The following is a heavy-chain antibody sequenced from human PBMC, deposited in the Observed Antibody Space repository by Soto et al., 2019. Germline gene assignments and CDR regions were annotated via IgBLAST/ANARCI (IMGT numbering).Heavy chain of an antibody. Sequence: PSETLSLTCTVSGGSVSSGSYYWSWIRQPPGKGLEWIGYIYYSGSTNYNPSLKSRVTISVDTSKNQFSLKLSSVTAADTAVYYCPRELPRGGIDYWGQGTLVTVSS. CDR2: IYYSGST. D-gene: IGHD2-15*01. CDR1: GGSVSSGSYY. CDR3: PRELPRGGIDY. J-gene: IGHJ4*02. V-gene: IGHV4-61*01.